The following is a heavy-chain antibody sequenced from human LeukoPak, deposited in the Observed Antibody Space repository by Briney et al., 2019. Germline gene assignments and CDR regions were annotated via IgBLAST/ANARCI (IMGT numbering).Heavy chain of an antibody. CDR3: AKDVAIFGVVTLNWFDP. D-gene: IGHD3-3*01. CDR2: IRYDGSNK. V-gene: IGHV3-30*02. CDR1: GFTFSSYG. J-gene: IGHJ5*02. Sequence: GGSLRLSCAASGFTFSSYGMHWVRQAPGKGLERVAFIRYDGSNKYYADSVKGRFTISRDNSKNTLYLQMNSLRAEDTAVYYCAKDVAIFGVVTLNWFDPWGQGTLVTVSS.